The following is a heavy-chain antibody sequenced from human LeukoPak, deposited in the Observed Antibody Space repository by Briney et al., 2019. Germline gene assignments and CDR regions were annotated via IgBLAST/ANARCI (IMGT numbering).Heavy chain of an antibody. J-gene: IGHJ6*03. CDR1: GYTFTSYY. V-gene: IGHV1-2*02. Sequence: ASVKVSCKASGYTFTSYYMHWVRQAPGQGLEWMGWINPNSGGTNYAQKFQGRVTMTRDTSISTAYMELSRLRSDDTAVYYCARVSTDYYYYMDVWGKGTTVTVSS. CDR2: INPNSGGT. D-gene: IGHD2/OR15-2a*01. CDR3: ARVSTDYYYYMDV.